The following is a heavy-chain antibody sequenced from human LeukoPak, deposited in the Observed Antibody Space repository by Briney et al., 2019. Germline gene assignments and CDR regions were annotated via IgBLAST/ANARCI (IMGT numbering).Heavy chain of an antibody. CDR1: GYIFTTYG. J-gene: IGHJ4*02. V-gene: IGHV1-18*01. D-gene: IGHD4-17*01. CDR3: ARDPSYGDYVGFAY. CDR2: ISAYNGDT. Sequence: GESLKISCKGSGYIFTTYGITWVRQAPGQGLEWMGWISAYNGDTNYAQKLQGRVTMTTDTSTSTAYMELRSLRSDDTAVYYCARDPSYGDYVGFAYWGQGTLVTVSS.